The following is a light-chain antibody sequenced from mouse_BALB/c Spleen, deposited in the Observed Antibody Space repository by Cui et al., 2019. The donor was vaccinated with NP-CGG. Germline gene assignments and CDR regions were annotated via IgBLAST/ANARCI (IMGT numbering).Light chain of an antibody. J-gene: IGKJ2*01. V-gene: IGKV10-94*01. CDR1: QNINVW. CDR2: KAS. Sequence: DIQMNQSPSSLSASLGDTITITCHASQNINVWLSWYQQKPGNIPKLLIYKASNLHTGVPSRFSGSGSGTGFTLTISILQPEDIATYYCQQGQSYPYTFGGGTKLEIK. CDR3: QQGQSYPYT.